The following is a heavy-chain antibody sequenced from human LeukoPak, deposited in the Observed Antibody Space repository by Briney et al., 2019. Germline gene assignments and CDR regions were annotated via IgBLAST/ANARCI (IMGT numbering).Heavy chain of an antibody. V-gene: IGHV3-20*04. D-gene: IGHD6-13*01. CDR3: ASMGWAAAGDKGGYFDY. J-gene: IGHJ4*02. Sequence: GGSLRLSCAASGFTFDDYGMSWVRQAPGKGLEWVSGINRNGGSTAYADSVKGRFTISRDNAKNSLYLQMNSLRAEDTAVYYCASMGWAAAGDKGGYFDYWGQGTLVTVSS. CDR2: INRNGGST. CDR1: GFTFDDYG.